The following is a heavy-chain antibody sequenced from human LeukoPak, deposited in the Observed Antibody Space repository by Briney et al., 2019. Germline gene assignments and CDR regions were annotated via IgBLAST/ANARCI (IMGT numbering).Heavy chain of an antibody. J-gene: IGHJ4*02. Sequence: GGSLRLYCAASGFTFSSYAMHWVRQAPGKGLEWVAVISYDGSNKYYADSVKGRFTISRDNSKNTLYLQMNSLRAKDTAVYYCAREGYDSSGYYYAPSFAYWGQGTLVTVSS. D-gene: IGHD3-22*01. CDR2: ISYDGSNK. CDR1: GFTFSSYA. CDR3: AREGYDSSGYYYAPSFAY. V-gene: IGHV3-30-3*01.